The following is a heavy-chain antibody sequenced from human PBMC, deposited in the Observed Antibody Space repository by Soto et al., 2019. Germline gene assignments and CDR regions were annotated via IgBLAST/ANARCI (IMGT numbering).Heavy chain of an antibody. V-gene: IGHV2-5*02. CDR1: GFSLSTRGVG. CDR3: AHRPHGYSDHFDY. D-gene: IGHD5-18*01. CDR2: IYWDDDE. Sequence: QITLKESGPTLVKPTQTLTLTCTFSGFSLSTRGVGVGWIRQPPGKALKWLALIYWDDDEGYSPTLQSRLTITKDTSKNQLSHTMTNINTVDTATYYCAHRPHGYSDHFDYWGQGTMVTVSS. J-gene: IGHJ4*02.